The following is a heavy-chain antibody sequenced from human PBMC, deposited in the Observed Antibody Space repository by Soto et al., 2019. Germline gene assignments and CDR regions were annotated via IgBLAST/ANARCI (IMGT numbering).Heavy chain of an antibody. J-gene: IGHJ5*02. CDR1: RATFTSYY. Sequence: ASLKVTCQEPRATFTSYYLHWVRRPPCYGLSWMGVLPPHVGITAYAQKFTGRGTLTRESAARTVYREASSLTSDDTALYYCARASCVDFGILIEGHNWCAPWGQGT. D-gene: IGHD1-26*01. CDR3: ARASCVDFGILIEGHNWCAP. CDR2: LPPHVGIT. V-gene: IGHV1-46*01.